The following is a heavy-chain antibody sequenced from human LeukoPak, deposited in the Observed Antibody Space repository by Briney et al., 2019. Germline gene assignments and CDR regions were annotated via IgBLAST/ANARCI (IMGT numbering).Heavy chain of an antibody. Sequence: TSETLSLTCTVSGGSISSYYWSWIRQPPGKGLEWIGYIYYSGSTNYNPSLKSRVTISVDTSKNQFSLKLSSVTAADTAVYYCARDRHYYDSSGPEFDYWGQGTLVTVSS. CDR3: ARDRHYYDSSGPEFDY. CDR2: IYYSGST. CDR1: GGSISSYY. J-gene: IGHJ4*02. D-gene: IGHD3-22*01. V-gene: IGHV4-59*01.